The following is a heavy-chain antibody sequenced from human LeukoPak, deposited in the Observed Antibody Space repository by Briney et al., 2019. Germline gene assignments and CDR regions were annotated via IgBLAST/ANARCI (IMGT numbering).Heavy chain of an antibody. CDR1: GGTISSYY. D-gene: IGHD3-10*01. J-gene: IGHJ4*02. Sequence: SETLSLTCTVSGGTISSYYWSWIRQPPGKGLEWIGYIYYSGSTNYNPSLKSRVTISVDTSKNQFSLKLSSVTAADTAVYYCARSSVLWFGELGRDFYFAYWGQGTLVTVSS. V-gene: IGHV4-59*01. CDR2: IYYSGST. CDR3: ARSSVLWFGELGRDFYFAY.